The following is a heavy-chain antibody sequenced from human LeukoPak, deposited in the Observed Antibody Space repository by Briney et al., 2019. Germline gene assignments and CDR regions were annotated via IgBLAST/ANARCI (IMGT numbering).Heavy chain of an antibody. V-gene: IGHV4-4*07. CDR1: GVSISSFY. Sequence: SETLSLTCTVSGVSISSFYWSWIRQPAGKGLEWIGRIYPGGSTSYNPSLKSRVTMSEDTSQNQFSLKLSSVTAADTAVYYCAKAFSLTTSPAEDYFDYWGQGTLVTVSS. D-gene: IGHD1-14*01. J-gene: IGHJ4*02. CDR3: AKAFSLTTSPAEDYFDY. CDR2: IYPGGST.